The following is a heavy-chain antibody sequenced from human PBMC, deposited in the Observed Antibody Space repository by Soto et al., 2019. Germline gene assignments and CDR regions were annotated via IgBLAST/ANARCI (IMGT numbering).Heavy chain of an antibody. CDR3: AREGSDSSGYYNWFDP. D-gene: IGHD3-22*01. Sequence: SETLSLTCTVSGGSNSSYYWSWIRQPPGKGLEWIGYIYYSGSTNYNPSLKSRVTISVDTSKNQFSLKLSSVTAADTAVYYCAREGSDSSGYYNWFDPWGQGTLVTVSS. J-gene: IGHJ5*02. CDR1: GGSNSSYY. V-gene: IGHV4-59*01. CDR2: IYYSGST.